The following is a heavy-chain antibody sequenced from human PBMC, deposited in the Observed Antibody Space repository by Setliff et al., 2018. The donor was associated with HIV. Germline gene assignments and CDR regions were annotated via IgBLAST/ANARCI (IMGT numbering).Heavy chain of an antibody. V-gene: IGHV4-39*01. CDR3: ARHEGYNDFLTGYFRYKWYDP. Sequence: SETLSLTCTVSGGSIASSTHYWAWIRQPPGKGLEWIGSVYYNGATDHNQSLKSRVTISVDTSNQQFSLKLSSVTAADTAVYYCARHEGYNDFLTGYFRYKWYDPWGQGTLVTVSS. CDR1: GGSIASSTHY. CDR2: VYYNGAT. D-gene: IGHD3-9*01. J-gene: IGHJ5*02.